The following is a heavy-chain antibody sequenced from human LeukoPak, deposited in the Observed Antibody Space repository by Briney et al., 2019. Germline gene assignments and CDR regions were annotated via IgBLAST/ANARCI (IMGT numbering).Heavy chain of an antibody. CDR1: GDSSSSFY. V-gene: IGHV4-4*07. D-gene: IGHD2-2*01. Sequence: SETLSLTCSASGDSSSSFYWSWTRQAAGKGLEWIGRIHGSGYTSYNPSLESRVSMSVDTSKNQLSLNLSSVTAADTAVYYCAKDRLVVPAAIHYYGMDVWGQGTTVIVSS. CDR2: IHGSGYT. CDR3: AKDRLVVPAAIHYYGMDV. J-gene: IGHJ6*02.